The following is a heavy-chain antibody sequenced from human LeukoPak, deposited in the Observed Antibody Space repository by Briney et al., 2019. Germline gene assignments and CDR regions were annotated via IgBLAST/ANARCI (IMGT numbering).Heavy chain of an antibody. V-gene: IGHV3-30*18. CDR2: ISSDATNK. Sequence: GGSLRLSCAASGFTFSSYGMHWVRQAPGKGPEWVSLISSDATNKYYADSVKGRFTISRDNSRNTLYLQMNSLRAEDTAVYYCAKLGQIRHFDFVNWFDSWGQGTLVIVSS. CDR1: GFTFSSYG. D-gene: IGHD3-9*01. CDR3: AKLGQIRHFDFVNWFDS. J-gene: IGHJ5*01.